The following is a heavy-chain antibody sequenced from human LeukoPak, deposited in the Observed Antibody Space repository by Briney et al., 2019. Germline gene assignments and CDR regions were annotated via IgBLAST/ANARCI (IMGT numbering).Heavy chain of an antibody. CDR3: ARCDIVVVPAAMTVYYYYGMDV. CDR2: ISSSSSYI. D-gene: IGHD2-2*01. CDR1: GFTFSSYS. V-gene: IGHV3-21*01. Sequence: GGSLRLSCAASGFTFSSYSMNWVRQAPGKRLEWVSSISSSSSYIYYADSVKGRFTISRDNAKNSLYLQMNSLRAEDTAVYYCARCDIVVVPAAMTVYYYYGMDVWGQGTTVTVSS. J-gene: IGHJ6*02.